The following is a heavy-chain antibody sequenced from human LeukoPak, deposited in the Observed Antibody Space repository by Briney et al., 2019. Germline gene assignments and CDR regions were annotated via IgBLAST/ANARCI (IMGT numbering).Heavy chain of an antibody. J-gene: IGHJ4*02. CDR2: INAGNGNT. V-gene: IGHV1-3*01. Sequence: ASVKVSCKASGYTFTSYAKHWVRQAPGQRLEWMGWINAGNGNTKYSQKFQGRVTITRDTSASTAYMELSSLRSEDTAVYYCARDLHGSGWYADHFDYWGQGTLVTVSS. CDR3: ARDLHGSGWYADHFDY. D-gene: IGHD6-19*01. CDR1: GYTFTSYA.